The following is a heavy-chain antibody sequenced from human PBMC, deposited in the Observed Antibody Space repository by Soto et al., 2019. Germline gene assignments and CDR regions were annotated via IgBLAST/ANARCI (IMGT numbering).Heavy chain of an antibody. CDR3: ARLHGYYYYGMDV. CDR2: IWYDGSNK. D-gene: IGHD2-8*01. V-gene: IGHV3-33*01. CDR1: GFTFSSYG. J-gene: IGHJ6*02. Sequence: PAGSLRLSCAASGFTFSSYGMHWVRQAPGKGLEWVAVIWYDGSNKYYADSVKGRFTISRDNSKNTLYLQMNSLRAEDTAVYYCARLHGYYYYGMDVWGQGTTVTVSS.